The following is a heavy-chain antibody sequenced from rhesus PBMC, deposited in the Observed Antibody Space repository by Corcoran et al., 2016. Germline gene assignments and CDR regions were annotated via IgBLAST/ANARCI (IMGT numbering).Heavy chain of an antibody. CDR2: IKNKADGGTA. J-gene: IGHJ4*01. CDR1: GFTFSNSW. D-gene: IGHD6-31*01. V-gene: IGHV3S11*01. CDR3: TRETIAAADY. Sequence: EVQLVESGGGLVQPGGSLRLSCAASGFTFSNSWMSWVRQAPGKGLEWVGFIKNKADGGTAAYAESVKGRCTISRDDSKNTLYLQMNSLKTEDTAVYYCTRETIAAADYWGQGVLVTVSS.